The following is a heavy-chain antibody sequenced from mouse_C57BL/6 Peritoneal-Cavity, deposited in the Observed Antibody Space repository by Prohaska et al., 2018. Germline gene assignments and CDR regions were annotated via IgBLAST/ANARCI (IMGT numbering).Heavy chain of an antibody. CDR3: AKCYGSSYGYFDV. D-gene: IGHD1-1*01. CDR2: IYPGSGNT. Sequence: SVKLSCKASGYTFTDYYINWVKQRPGQGLEWIARIYPGSGNTYYNEKFKGKATLTAEKSSSTAYMQLSSLTSEDSAVYFCAKCYGSSYGYFDVWGTGTTVTVSS. V-gene: IGHV1-76*01. J-gene: IGHJ1*03. CDR1: GYTFTDYY.